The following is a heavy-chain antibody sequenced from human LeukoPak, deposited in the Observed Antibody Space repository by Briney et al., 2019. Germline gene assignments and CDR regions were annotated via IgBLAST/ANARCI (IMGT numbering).Heavy chain of an antibody. J-gene: IGHJ6*02. V-gene: IGHV1-69*13. CDR1: GGTFSSHA. D-gene: IGHD2-15*01. CDR3: ARDQGHCSGGSCYSGIYYYYGMDV. Sequence: SVKVSCKASGGTFSSHAIYWVRQAPGQGLECMGGIIPIFGTANYAQKFQGRVTITADESTSTAYMELSSLRSEDTAVYYCARDQGHCSGGSCYSGIYYYYGMDVWGQGTTVTVSS. CDR2: IIPIFGTA.